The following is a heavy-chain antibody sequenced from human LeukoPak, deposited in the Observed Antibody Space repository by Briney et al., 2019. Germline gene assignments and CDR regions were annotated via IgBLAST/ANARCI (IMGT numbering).Heavy chain of an antibody. J-gene: IGHJ4*02. D-gene: IGHD1-14*01. CDR3: ATETNGRHYNY. CDR2: IGPTGSDR. V-gene: IGHV3-21*06. Sequence: GGSLRLSCTASGLTFSTSGFNWVRQAPGKGLEWVASIGPTGSDRYHADSIKGRFTISRDNANNFLYLQMNSLRAEDTAVYYCATETNGRHYNYWGQGTLLTVSS. CDR1: GLTFSTSG.